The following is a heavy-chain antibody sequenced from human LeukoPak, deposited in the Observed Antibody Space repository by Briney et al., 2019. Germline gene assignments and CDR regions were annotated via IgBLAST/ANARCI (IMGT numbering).Heavy chain of an antibody. Sequence: PGGSLRLSCAASGFTFSSYGMHWVRQAPGKGLEWVAVILYDGSNKYYVDSVKGRFTISRDNSKNMMYLQMNSLRAEDTAVYYCAKEGLQLWSEFDYWGQGTLVTVSS. CDR2: ILYDGSNK. D-gene: IGHD5-18*01. J-gene: IGHJ4*02. CDR1: GFTFSSYG. V-gene: IGHV3-30*18. CDR3: AKEGLQLWSEFDY.